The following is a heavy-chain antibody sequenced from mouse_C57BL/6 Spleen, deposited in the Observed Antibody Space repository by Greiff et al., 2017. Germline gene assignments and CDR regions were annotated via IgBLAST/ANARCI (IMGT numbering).Heavy chain of an antibody. CDR2: IYPGDGDT. D-gene: IGHD1-1*01. CDR3: ARPPGSSYWYFDV. Sequence: VQLQQSGAELVKPGASVKISCKASGYAFSSYWMNWVKQRPGKGLEWIGQIYPGDGDTNYNGKFKGKATQTADKSSSTAYMQLSSLTSEDSAVYFCARPPGSSYWYFDVWGTGTTVTVSS. CDR1: GYAFSSYW. V-gene: IGHV1-80*01. J-gene: IGHJ1*03.